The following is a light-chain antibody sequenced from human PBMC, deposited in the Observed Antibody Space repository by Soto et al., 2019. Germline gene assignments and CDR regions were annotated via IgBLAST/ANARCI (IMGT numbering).Light chain of an antibody. V-gene: IGKV2-28*01. Sequence: DIVMTQSPLSLPVTPGEPASISCRSSQSLLHSNGYNYLDWYLQKPGQSPQRLIDLGSNRASGVPDRFSGSGSGTDFTLKISRVEAEDVGVYYCMQSLQTWTFGQGTKVEIK. CDR2: LGS. CDR1: QSLLHSNGYNY. CDR3: MQSLQTWT. J-gene: IGKJ1*01.